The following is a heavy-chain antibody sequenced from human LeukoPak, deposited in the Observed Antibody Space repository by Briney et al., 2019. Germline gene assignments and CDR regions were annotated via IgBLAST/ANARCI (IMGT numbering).Heavy chain of an antibody. CDR3: ARVADYSNSAHADY. J-gene: IGHJ4*02. D-gene: IGHD4-11*01. CDR1: GFIFSSYG. V-gene: IGHV3-33*01. CDR2: IWYDGSNK. Sequence: GGSLRLSCAASGFIFSSYGMHWVRQAPGKGLEWVAVIWYDGSNKNYADSVKGRFTISRDNSENTLYLQMNSLRAEDTAVYYCARVADYSNSAHADYWGQGTLVTVSS.